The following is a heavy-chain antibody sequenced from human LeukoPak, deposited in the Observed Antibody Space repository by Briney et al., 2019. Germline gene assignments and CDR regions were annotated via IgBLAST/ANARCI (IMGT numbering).Heavy chain of an antibody. CDR2: INPSGGST. J-gene: IGHJ4*02. Sequence: ASVKVSCKASGYTFTSYYMHWVRQAPGQGLEWMGIINPSGGSTSYAQKFQGRVTMTRNTSISTAYMELSSLRSEDTAVYYCARSFLTRSGWYFWGQGTLVTVSS. CDR3: ARSFLTRSGWYF. CDR1: GYTFTSYY. V-gene: IGHV1-46*01. D-gene: IGHD6-19*01.